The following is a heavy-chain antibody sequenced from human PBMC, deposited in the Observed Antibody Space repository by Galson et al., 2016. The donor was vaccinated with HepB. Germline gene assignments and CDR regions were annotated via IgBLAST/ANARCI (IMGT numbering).Heavy chain of an antibody. D-gene: IGHD6-19*01. V-gene: IGHV3-48*03. J-gene: IGHJ6*04. Sequence: SLRLSCAASGFTFSSFEMNWVRQAPGKGLEWVSYIRGSGTVMYYADSVKGRFTISRDNAKNSLYLQMNSLRAEDTGVYFCARGRKTGVPVYGTGYYGMDVWGKGTTVTASS. CDR1: GFTFSSFE. CDR2: IRGSGTVM. CDR3: ARGRKTGVPVYGTGYYGMDV.